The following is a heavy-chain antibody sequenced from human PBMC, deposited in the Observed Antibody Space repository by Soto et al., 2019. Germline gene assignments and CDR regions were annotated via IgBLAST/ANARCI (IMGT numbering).Heavy chain of an antibody. CDR2: ISPYNGDT. Sequence: QVQLAQSGTEVRRPGASVKVSCTASGYTFRNYGLSWVRQAPGQGLEWMGWISPYNGDTKYTQKFQGRVTMTIDTSTRTTYMELRSLRFDDTAVYYCARGEWLLGLDYWGQGTLVTVSS. CDR3: ARGEWLLGLDY. CDR1: GYTFRNYG. V-gene: IGHV1-18*01. J-gene: IGHJ4*02. D-gene: IGHD3-16*01.